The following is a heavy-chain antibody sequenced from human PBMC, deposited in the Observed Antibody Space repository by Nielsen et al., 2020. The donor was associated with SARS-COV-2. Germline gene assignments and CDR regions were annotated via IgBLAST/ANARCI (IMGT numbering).Heavy chain of an antibody. CDR2: IFYSGST. CDR3: TSRGDYGDYGELGYYYYYGMDV. J-gene: IGHJ6*02. V-gene: IGHV4-39*01. Sequence: RQAPGKGLEWIGSIFYSGSTYYNPYLKSRVTISVDTSKNQFSLKLSSVTAADTAVYYCTSRGDYGDYGELGYYYYYGMDVWGQGTTVTVSS. D-gene: IGHD4-17*01.